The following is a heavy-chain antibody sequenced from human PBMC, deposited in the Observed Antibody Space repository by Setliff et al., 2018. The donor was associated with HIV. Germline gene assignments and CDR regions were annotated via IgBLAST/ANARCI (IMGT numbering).Heavy chain of an antibody. V-gene: IGHV4-59*08. J-gene: IGHJ5*02. D-gene: IGHD2-15*01. CDR3: AAATTLLSPRA. Sequence: PSETLSLTCTVSGGSISSHYWSWIRQPPGKGLEWIGSINYSGTTNYSPSLKSRVTISIDTSTNQFSLKLSSVTAADTAVYYCAAATTLLSPRAWGQGTLVTVSS. CDR1: GGSISSHY. CDR2: INYSGTT.